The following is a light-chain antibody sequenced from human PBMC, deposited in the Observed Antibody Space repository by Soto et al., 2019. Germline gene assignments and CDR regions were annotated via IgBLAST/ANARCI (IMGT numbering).Light chain of an antibody. Sequence: EIVMTQSPATLSVSPGERASLSCRVSRTVNNKLAWYQQKPGQAPRLLIYDASNRATGVPARFSASGSGTEFTLTISSLQSEDFAVYYCQQYYSWKTFGQGTKLEIK. J-gene: IGKJ2*01. CDR1: RTVNNK. V-gene: IGKV3-15*01. CDR3: QQYYSWKT. CDR2: DAS.